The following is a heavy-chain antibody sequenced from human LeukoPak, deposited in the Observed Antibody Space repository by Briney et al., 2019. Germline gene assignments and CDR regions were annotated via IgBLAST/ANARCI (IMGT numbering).Heavy chain of an antibody. CDR2: VKSNTDGGTT. CDR1: GLTFTKAW. Sequence: GSLRLSCAASGLTFTKAWMTWVRQAPGEGLEWVGRVKSNTDGGTTDYAAPVKGRFTISRDDSKNTLYLQMNSLKTEDTAVYYCTTNPYDRSGYHIWGQGTMVTVSS. V-gene: IGHV3-15*01. J-gene: IGHJ3*02. D-gene: IGHD3-22*01. CDR3: TTNPYDRSGYHI.